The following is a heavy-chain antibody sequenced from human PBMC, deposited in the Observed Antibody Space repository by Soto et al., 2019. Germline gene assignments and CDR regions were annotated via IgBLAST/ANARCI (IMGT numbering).Heavy chain of an antibody. J-gene: IGHJ4*02. CDR2: ISGSGGST. D-gene: IGHD2-2*01. Sequence: GSLRLSCAASGFTFSSYAMSWVRQAPGKGLEWVSAISGSGGSTYYADSVKGRFTISRDNSKNTLYLQMNSLRAEDTDVYYCAKDPIVVVPAAIPYYFDYWGQGTLVTVSS. CDR3: AKDPIVVVPAAIPYYFDY. CDR1: GFTFSSYA. V-gene: IGHV3-23*01.